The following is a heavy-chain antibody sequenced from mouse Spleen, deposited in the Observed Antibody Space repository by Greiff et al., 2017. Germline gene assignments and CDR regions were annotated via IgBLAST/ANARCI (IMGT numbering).Heavy chain of an antibody. J-gene: IGHJ3*01. CDR3: VGGYDGFAY. D-gene: IGHD2-2*01. CDR1: GFSFNTYA. CDR2: IRSKSNNYAT. V-gene: IGHV10-1*01. Sequence: EVKLMESGGGLVQPKGSLKLSCAASGFSFNTYAMNWVRQAPGKGLEWVARIRSKSNNYATYYADSVKDRFTISRDDSESMLYLQMNNLKTEDTAMYYCVGGYDGFAYWGQGTLVTVSA.